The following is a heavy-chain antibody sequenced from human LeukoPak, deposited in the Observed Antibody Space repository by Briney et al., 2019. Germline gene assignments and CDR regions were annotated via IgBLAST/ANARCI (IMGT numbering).Heavy chain of an antibody. CDR2: ISSSSSYI. CDR3: ARVSPNSSGWDYYFDY. CDR1: GFTFSSYS. Sequence: GGSLRLSCAASGFTFSSYSMNWVRQAPGKGLEWVSSISSSSSYIYYADSVKGRFTISRDNAKNSPYLQMNSLRAEDTAVYYCARVSPNSSGWDYYFDYWGQGTLVTVSS. V-gene: IGHV3-21*01. D-gene: IGHD6-19*01. J-gene: IGHJ4*02.